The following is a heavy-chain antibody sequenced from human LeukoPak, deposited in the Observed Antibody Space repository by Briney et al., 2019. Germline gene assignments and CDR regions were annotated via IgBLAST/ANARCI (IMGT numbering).Heavy chain of an antibody. Sequence: GGSLRLSCAASGFTFSSYAMSWVRQAPGKGLEWVSAISGSGGSTCYADSVKGRFTISRDNSKNTLYLQMNSLRAEDTAVYYCAKVAEVACSSTSCFPFDYWGQGTLVTVSS. V-gene: IGHV3-23*01. J-gene: IGHJ4*02. CDR1: GFTFSSYA. CDR3: AKVAEVACSSTSCFPFDY. CDR2: ISGSGGST. D-gene: IGHD2-2*01.